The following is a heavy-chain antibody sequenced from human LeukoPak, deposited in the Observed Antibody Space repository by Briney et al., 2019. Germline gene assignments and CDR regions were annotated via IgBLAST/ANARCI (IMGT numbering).Heavy chain of an antibody. J-gene: IGHJ3*02. V-gene: IGHV3-33*08. CDR1: GFSFSSYN. D-gene: IGHD3-9*01. Sequence: PGMSLRLSCAASGFSFSSYNMHWVRQAPGKGLEWVAVIWYDGSNKYYADSVKGRFTISRDNSKNTLYLQMNSLRAEDTAVYYCARGVTTYYDILTGYYNAHDAFDIWGQGTMVTVSS. CDR2: IWYDGSNK. CDR3: ARGVTTYYDILTGYYNAHDAFDI.